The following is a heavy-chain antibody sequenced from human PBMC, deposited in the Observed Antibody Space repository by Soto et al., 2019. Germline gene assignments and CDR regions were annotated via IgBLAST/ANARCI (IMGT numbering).Heavy chain of an antibody. Sequence: SETLSLTCTVSGGSISSGDYYWSWIRQPPGKGLEWIGYIYYSGSTYYNPSLKSRVTISVDTSKNQFSLKLSSVTAADTAVYYCASRYYDILTGSGGAFDYWGQGTLVTVSS. CDR2: IYYSGST. CDR1: GGSISSGDYY. J-gene: IGHJ4*02. CDR3: ASRYYDILTGSGGAFDY. D-gene: IGHD3-9*01. V-gene: IGHV4-30-4*01.